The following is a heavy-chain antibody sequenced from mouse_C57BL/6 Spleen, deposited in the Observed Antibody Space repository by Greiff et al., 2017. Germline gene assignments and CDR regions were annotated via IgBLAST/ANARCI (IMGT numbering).Heavy chain of an antibody. Sequence: QVQLQQPGAELVKPGASVKLSCKASGYTFTSYWMHWVKQRPGRGLEWIGRIDPNSGGTTYNEKFKSKATLTVDKPSSTAYMQLSSLTSEDSAVYYCAREDYDGYYGWFAYWGQGTLVTVSA. CDR2: IDPNSGGT. CDR3: AREDYDGYYGWFAY. J-gene: IGHJ3*01. CDR1: GYTFTSYW. D-gene: IGHD2-3*01. V-gene: IGHV1-72*01.